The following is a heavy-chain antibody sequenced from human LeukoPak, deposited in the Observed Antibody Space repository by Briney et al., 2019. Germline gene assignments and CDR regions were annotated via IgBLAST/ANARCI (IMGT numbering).Heavy chain of an antibody. CDR3: ARDLVGQLWLHMGYYYYYYMDV. CDR1: GFTFSSYA. J-gene: IGHJ6*03. CDR2: ISYDGSNK. D-gene: IGHD5-18*01. Sequence: GGSLRLSCAASGFTFSSYAMHWVRQAPGKGLEWVAVISYDGSNKYYADSVKGRFTISRDNSKNTLYLQMNSLRTEDTAVYYCARDLVGQLWLHMGYYYYYYMDVWGKGTTVTVSS. V-gene: IGHV3-30*01.